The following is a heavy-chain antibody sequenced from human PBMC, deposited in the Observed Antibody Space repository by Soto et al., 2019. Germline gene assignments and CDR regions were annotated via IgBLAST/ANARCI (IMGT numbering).Heavy chain of an antibody. Sequence: SETLSLTCTVSGASMNSYHWSWIRQPAGKGLEWVGHIHSSGSTNYNPSLKSRVTMSVDTSKNQFSLRLMSLTAADTAVYYCARDQGVAAAGITWFDPWGQGSLVTVSS. CDR1: GASMNSYH. D-gene: IGHD6-13*01. CDR2: IHSSGST. CDR3: ARDQGVAAAGITWFDP. V-gene: IGHV4-4*07. J-gene: IGHJ5*02.